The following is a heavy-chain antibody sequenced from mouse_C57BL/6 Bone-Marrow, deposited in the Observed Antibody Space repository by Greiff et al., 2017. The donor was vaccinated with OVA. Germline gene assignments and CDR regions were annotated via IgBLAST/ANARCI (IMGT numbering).Heavy chain of an antibody. CDR3: ARHEEGSPALRAPCFAS. V-gene: IGHV1-62-2*01. D-gene: IGHD3-1*01. Sequence: QVQLQQSGAELVKPGASVKLSCKASGYTFTEYTIHWVKQRSGQGLEWIGWFYPGSGSIKYNEKFQDKATLTADKSSSTVYMELSSLTSEDSAVYFCARHEEGSPALRAPCFASWGQGTLVTVSA. CDR1: GYTFTEYT. CDR2: FYPGSGSI. J-gene: IGHJ3*01.